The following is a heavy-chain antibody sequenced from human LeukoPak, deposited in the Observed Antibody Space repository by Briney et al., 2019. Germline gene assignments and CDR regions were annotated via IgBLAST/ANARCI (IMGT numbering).Heavy chain of an antibody. Sequence: GGSLRLSCATSGFTFSSYAMSWVRQASGKGLEWVSAITVSGGGTYYADSVKGRFTISRDNSKNTLFLQMNSLRAEDTAVYYCARRIDWSHDYWGQGTLVTVSS. J-gene: IGHJ4*02. CDR1: GFTFSSYA. CDR2: ITVSGGGT. D-gene: IGHD3-9*01. CDR3: ARRIDWSHDY. V-gene: IGHV3-23*01.